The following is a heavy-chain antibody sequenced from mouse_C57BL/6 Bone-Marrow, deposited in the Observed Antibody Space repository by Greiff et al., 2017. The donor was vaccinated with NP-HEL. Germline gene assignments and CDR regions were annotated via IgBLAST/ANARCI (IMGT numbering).Heavy chain of an antibody. J-gene: IGHJ4*01. CDR2: IDPSDSYT. CDR1: GYTFTSYW. Sequence: VQLQQPGAELVKPGASVKLSCKASGYTFTSYWMQWVKQRPGQGLEWIGEIDPSDSYTNYNQKFKGKATLTVDTSSSTAYMQLSSLTSEDSAVYYCARKRTTVVAPMDYWGQGTSVTVSS. CDR3: ARKRTTVVAPMDY. V-gene: IGHV1-50*01. D-gene: IGHD1-1*01.